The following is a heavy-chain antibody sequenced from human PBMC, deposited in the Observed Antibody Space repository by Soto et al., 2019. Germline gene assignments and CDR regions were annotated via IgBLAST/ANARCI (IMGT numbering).Heavy chain of an antibody. CDR1: GFTFSSYA. J-gene: IGHJ5*02. Sequence: GGSLRLSCAASGFTFSSYAMHWVRQAPGKGLEWVAVISYDGSNKYYADSVKGRFTISRDNSKNTLYLQMNSLRAEDTAVYYCARPVVAARPYWFDPWGQGTLVTVSS. CDR2: ISYDGSNK. CDR3: ARPVVAARPYWFDP. V-gene: IGHV3-30-3*01. D-gene: IGHD6-6*01.